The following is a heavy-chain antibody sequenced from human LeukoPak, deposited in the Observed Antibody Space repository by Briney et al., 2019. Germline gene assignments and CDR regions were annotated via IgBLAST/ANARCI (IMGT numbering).Heavy chain of an antibody. CDR1: GFTFSSHW. J-gene: IGHJ4*02. V-gene: IGHV3-74*01. Sequence: PGGSLRLSCVASGFTFSSHWMHWVRQVPGKGLVWVSRIDYEGGTTDYADSVEGRFTISRDNSKNTLYLQMNSLRAEDTAVYYCARDGRSGSNYGRVDYWGQGTLVTVSS. CDR3: ARDGRSGSNYGRVDY. CDR2: IDYEGGTT. D-gene: IGHD1-26*01.